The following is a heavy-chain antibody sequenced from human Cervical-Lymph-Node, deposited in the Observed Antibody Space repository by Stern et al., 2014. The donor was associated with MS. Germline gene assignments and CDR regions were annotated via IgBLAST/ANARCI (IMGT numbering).Heavy chain of an antibody. D-gene: IGHD5/OR15-5a*01. V-gene: IGHV4-59*01. CDR2: ISDSGAS. CDR3: ARSTMKRSNYYGMDV. CDR1: GVSIRLYY. Sequence: QLQLQVSSPGLVKPSETLSLTCNVSGVSIRLYYWNWIRQPPGKGLEWIGYISDSGASKYNPSLKSRVTISVDTSKNQLSLKLTSVTAADTAVYYCARSTMKRSNYYGMDVWGQGTTVTVSS. J-gene: IGHJ6*02.